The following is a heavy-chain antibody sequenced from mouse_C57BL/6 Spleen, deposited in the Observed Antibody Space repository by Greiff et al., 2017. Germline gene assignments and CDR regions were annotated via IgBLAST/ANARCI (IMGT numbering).Heavy chain of an antibody. D-gene: IGHD4-1*01. J-gene: IGHJ1*03. CDR3: TRATGDHWYFDV. V-gene: IGHV5-9-1*02. CDR2: ISSGGDYI. CDR1: GFTFSSYA. Sequence: EVQLVESGEGLVKPGGSLKLSCAASGFTFSSYAMSWVRQTPEKRLEWVAYISSGGDYIYYADTVKGRFTISRDNARNTLYLQMSSLKSEDTAMYYCTRATGDHWYFDVWGTGTTVTVSS.